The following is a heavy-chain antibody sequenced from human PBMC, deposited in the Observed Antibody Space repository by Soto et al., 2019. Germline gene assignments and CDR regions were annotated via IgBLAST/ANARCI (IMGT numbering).Heavy chain of an antibody. CDR3: AKGIPGIQQWLVYFDY. D-gene: IGHD6-19*01. Sequence: EVQLLESGGGLVQPGGSLRLSCAASGFTFGNYAMSWVRQAPGKGLQWVSAIGGTGNNIYYADSVKGRFIISRDKSKNPLYLQMNSLRAVDTAVYYCAKGIPGIQQWLVYFDYWGQGTLVTVS. CDR2: IGGTGNNI. V-gene: IGHV3-23*01. J-gene: IGHJ4*02. CDR1: GFTFGNYA.